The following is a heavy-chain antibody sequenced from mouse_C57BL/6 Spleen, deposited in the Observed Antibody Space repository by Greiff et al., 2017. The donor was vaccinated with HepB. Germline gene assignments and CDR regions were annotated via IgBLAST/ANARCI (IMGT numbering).Heavy chain of an antibody. CDR3: ARRSYGYDDYAMDY. D-gene: IGHD2-2*01. Sequence: QVQLQQPGAELVMPGASVKLSCKASGYTFTSYWMHWVKQRPGQGLEWIGEIDPSDSYTNYNQKFKGKSTLTVDKSSSTAYMQLSSLTSEDSAVYYCARRSYGYDDYAMDYWGQGTSVTVSS. V-gene: IGHV1-69*01. J-gene: IGHJ4*01. CDR2: IDPSDSYT. CDR1: GYTFTSYW.